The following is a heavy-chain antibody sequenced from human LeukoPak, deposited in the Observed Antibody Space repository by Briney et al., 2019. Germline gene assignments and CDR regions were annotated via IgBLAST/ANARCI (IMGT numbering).Heavy chain of an antibody. CDR3: ARENGDYYGSGSYYYMDV. CDR2: IYYSGGA. D-gene: IGHD3-10*01. Sequence: PSETLSLTCTVSGGSISSNYWSWIRQPPRKGLEWIGNIYYSGGANYNPSLKSRVTISVDTSENQFSLKLSSVTAADTAVYYCARENGDYYGSGSYYYMDVWGKGTTVTISS. J-gene: IGHJ6*03. CDR1: GGSISSNY. V-gene: IGHV4-59*01.